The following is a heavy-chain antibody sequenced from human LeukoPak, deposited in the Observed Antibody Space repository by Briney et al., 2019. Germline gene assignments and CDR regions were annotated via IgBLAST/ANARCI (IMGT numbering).Heavy chain of an antibody. CDR3: TRVIVAVPGYFDYFDF. V-gene: IGHV3-7*01. Sequence: GGSLRLSCAASGFSFSNHYMRWIRQAPGKGLEWVANINEDGSDKWHLGSVKGRFTVSRDNARNSLYLQMNSLRVEDTAVYYCTRVIVAVPGYFDYFDFWGQGALVTVSS. CDR1: GFSFSNHY. D-gene: IGHD6-19*01. CDR2: INEDGSDK. J-gene: IGHJ4*02.